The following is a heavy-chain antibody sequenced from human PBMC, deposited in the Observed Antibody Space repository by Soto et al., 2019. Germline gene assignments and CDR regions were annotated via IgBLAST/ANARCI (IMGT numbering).Heavy chain of an antibody. CDR2: ISPYNGNT. J-gene: IGHJ6*03. D-gene: IGHD6-19*01. CDR1: GYTFTTYG. V-gene: IGHV1-18*01. Sequence: QVPLVQSGPEVKKPGASVKVPCKTSGYTFTTYGISWVRQAPGQGLEWMGWISPYNGNTHYAQKLQGRVTMTTDTSTTTAYMELRTLRSDDRAVYFCARALSVAQYYYYMDVWGKGPTVTVSS. CDR3: ARALSVAQYYYYMDV.